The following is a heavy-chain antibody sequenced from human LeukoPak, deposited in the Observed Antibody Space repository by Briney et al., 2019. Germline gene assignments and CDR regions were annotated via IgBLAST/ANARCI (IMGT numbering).Heavy chain of an antibody. CDR1: GFTFSSYA. CDR3: AREEVAGTVNYYYYGMDV. Sequence: PGGSLRLSCAASGFTFSSYAMHWVRQAPGKGLEWVAVISYDGGNKYYADSVKGRFTISRDNSKNTLYLQMNSLRAEDTAVYYCAREEVAGTVNYYYYGMDVWGKGTTVTVSS. D-gene: IGHD6-19*01. V-gene: IGHV3-30*04. J-gene: IGHJ6*04. CDR2: ISYDGGNK.